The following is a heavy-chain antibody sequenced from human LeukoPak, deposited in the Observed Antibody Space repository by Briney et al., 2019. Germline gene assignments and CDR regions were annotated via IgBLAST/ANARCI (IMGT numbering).Heavy chain of an antibody. CDR1: GFTVSSNY. V-gene: IGHV3-53*04. D-gene: IGHD1-26*01. CDR3: ARVIWDREDYYGMDV. CDR2: IYSGGST. Sequence: GGSLRLSCAASGFTVSSNYMGWVRQAPGKGLEWVSVIYSGGSTYYADSVKGRFTISRHNSKNTLYLQMNSLRAEDTAVYYCARVIWDREDYYGMDVWGQGTTVTVSS. J-gene: IGHJ6*02.